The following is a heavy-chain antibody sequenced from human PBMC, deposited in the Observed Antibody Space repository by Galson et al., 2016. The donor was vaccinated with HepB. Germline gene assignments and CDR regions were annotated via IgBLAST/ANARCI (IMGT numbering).Heavy chain of an antibody. J-gene: IGHJ2*01. Sequence: SLRLSCAASGFTFDECAMHWVRQPPGKGLEWVTSVSWNSARIAYEDSVKGRFTLSRDNAKNSLDLQMNSLRAEDTAFYYCAKDKSSGHYYGSQRYFDLWGRGTLVTVSS. CDR1: GFTFDECA. CDR2: VSWNSARI. CDR3: AKDKSSGHYYGSQRYFDL. V-gene: IGHV3-9*01. D-gene: IGHD3-10*01.